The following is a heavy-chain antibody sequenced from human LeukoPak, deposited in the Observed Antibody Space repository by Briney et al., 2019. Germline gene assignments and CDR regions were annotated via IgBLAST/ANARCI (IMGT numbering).Heavy chain of an antibody. CDR1: GGSISSSSYY. CDR2: IYYSGST. Sequence: PSETLSLTCTVSGGSISSSSYYWGWIRQPPGKGLEWIGSIYYSGSTYYNPSLKSRVTISVDTSKNQFSLKLSSVTAADTAVYYCARPPPGYSSGWDAFDIWGQGTMVTVSS. CDR3: ARPPPGYSSGWDAFDI. D-gene: IGHD6-19*01. J-gene: IGHJ3*02. V-gene: IGHV4-39*01.